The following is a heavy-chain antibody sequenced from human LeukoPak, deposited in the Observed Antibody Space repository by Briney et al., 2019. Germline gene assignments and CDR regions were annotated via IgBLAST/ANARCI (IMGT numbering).Heavy chain of an antibody. Sequence: AETLSLTCTVSGGSISSSNYYWGWLRQPPGKGLEWIGCIDYTGSTYHKPSLKSRATISVDTSKNQFSLKLNSVTAADTAVYYCARVLGEMATIGYFDYWGQGTLVTVS. CDR3: ARVLGEMATIGYFDY. D-gene: IGHD5-24*01. J-gene: IGHJ4*02. CDR2: IDYTGST. CDR1: GGSISSSNYY. V-gene: IGHV4-39*01.